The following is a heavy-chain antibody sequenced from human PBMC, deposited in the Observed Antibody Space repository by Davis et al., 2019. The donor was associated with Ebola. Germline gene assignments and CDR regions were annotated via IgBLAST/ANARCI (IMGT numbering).Heavy chain of an antibody. CDR2: ISPDRNYI. CDR3: ARALAGCGGDCFYYYYYGMDV. D-gene: IGHD2-21*02. V-gene: IGHV3-21*01. CDR1: GFSFIDYS. J-gene: IGHJ6*04. Sequence: GESLKISCAASGFSFIDYSMLWVRQAPGTWLERVSFISPDRNYINYGDSLKGRFSTSRDNAKNSLYLQMNSLRAEDTAVYYCARALAGCGGDCFYYYYYGMDVWGKGTTVTVSS.